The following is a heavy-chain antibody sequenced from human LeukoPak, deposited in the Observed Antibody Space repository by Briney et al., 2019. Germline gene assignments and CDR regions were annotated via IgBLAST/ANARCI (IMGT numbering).Heavy chain of an antibody. D-gene: IGHD3-22*01. CDR2: IIPIFGTA. J-gene: IGHJ6*03. CDR1: GGTFSSYA. V-gene: IGHV1-69*13. Sequence: SVKVSCKASGGTFSSYAISWVRQAPGQGLEWMGGIIPIFGTANYAQKLQGRVTITADESTSTACMELSSLRSEDTAVYYCARVVITQYYYYYYMDVWGKGTTVTISS. CDR3: ARVVITQYYYYYYMDV.